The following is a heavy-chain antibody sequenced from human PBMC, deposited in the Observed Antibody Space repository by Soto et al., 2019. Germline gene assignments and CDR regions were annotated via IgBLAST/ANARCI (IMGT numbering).Heavy chain of an antibody. CDR2: INSDGSST. V-gene: IGHV3-74*01. J-gene: IGHJ3*02. Sequence: GGSLRLSCAASGFTFSSYWMHWFRQAPGKGLVWVSRINSDGSSTSYADSVKGRFTISRDNAKNTLYLQMNSLRAEDTAVYYCARDLYYYDSSGYYNDAFDICGQGTMVTVSS. D-gene: IGHD3-22*01. CDR3: ARDLYYYDSSGYYNDAFDI. CDR1: GFTFSSYW.